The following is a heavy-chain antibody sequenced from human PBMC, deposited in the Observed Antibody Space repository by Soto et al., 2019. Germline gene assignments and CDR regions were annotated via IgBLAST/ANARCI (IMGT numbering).Heavy chain of an antibody. CDR2: IGVGSGNR. CDR1: GFTFTSSA. Sequence: SVKVSCKASGFTFTSSAVQWVRQARGQRLEWIGWIGVGSGNRHYAQKFQERVTITRDMSTNTAYMELSSLRSEDTAVYYCAKDSPLVVYSSSFDYWGQGTLVTVSS. CDR3: AKDSPLVVYSSSFDY. J-gene: IGHJ4*02. V-gene: IGHV1-58*01. D-gene: IGHD6-13*01.